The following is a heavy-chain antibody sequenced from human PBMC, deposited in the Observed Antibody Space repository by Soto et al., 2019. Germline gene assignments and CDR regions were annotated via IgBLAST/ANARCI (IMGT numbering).Heavy chain of an antibody. CDR2: IDATGNII. CDR3: ARDRWHAKRYPGAFDI. Sequence: RRLSCAASGFSFRNFEMNWVRQAPGKGLEWVSYIDATGNIIYYADSVKGRFTISRDNSKNSLFLQMNSLRAEDTAVYYCARDRWHAKRYPGAFDIWGRGTMVTVSS. CDR1: GFSFRNFE. D-gene: IGHD1-20*01. J-gene: IGHJ3*02. V-gene: IGHV3-48*03.